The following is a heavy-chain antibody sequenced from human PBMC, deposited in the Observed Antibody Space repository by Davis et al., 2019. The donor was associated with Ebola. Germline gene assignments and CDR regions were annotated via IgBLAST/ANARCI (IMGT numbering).Heavy chain of an antibody. J-gene: IGHJ4*02. V-gene: IGHV4-39*07. CDR3: ARGFSSSWSDLDY. CDR1: GGSISSSSYY. D-gene: IGHD6-13*01. Sequence: GSLRLSCTVSGGSISSSSYYWGWIRQPPGKGLEWIGSIYYSGSTYYNPSLKSRVTISVDTSKNQFSLKLSSVTAADTAVYYCARGFSSSWSDLDYWGQGTLVTVSS. CDR2: IYYSGST.